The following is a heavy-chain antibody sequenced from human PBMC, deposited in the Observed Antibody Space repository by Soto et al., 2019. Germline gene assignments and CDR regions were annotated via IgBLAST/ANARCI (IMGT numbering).Heavy chain of an antibody. Sequence: GGSLRLSCAASGFTFSSYAMHWVRQAPGKGLEYVSAISSNGGSTYYANSVKGRFTISRDNSKNTLYLQMGSLRAEDMAGYYCATDVWFGELWVAMDVWGKGTTVTVSS. J-gene: IGHJ6*03. V-gene: IGHV3-64*01. D-gene: IGHD3-10*01. CDR1: GFTFSSYA. CDR2: ISSNGGST. CDR3: ATDVWFGELWVAMDV.